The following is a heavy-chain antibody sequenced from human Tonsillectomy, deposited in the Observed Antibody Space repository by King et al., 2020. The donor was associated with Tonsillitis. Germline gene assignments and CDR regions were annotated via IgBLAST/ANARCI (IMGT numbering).Heavy chain of an antibody. CDR1: GFTFSSYW. CDR3: ARLSGSYSPDVFDI. Sequence: QLVQSGGGLVQPGGSLRLSCAASGFTFSSYWMSWVRQVPGKGLEWVANIKQDGSEKNYVDSAKGRFTISRDNAKNSLYLQMNSLRAEDTAVFYCARLSGSYSPDVFDIWGQGTMVTVSS. J-gene: IGHJ3*02. CDR2: IKQDGSEK. D-gene: IGHD1-26*01. V-gene: IGHV3-7*01.